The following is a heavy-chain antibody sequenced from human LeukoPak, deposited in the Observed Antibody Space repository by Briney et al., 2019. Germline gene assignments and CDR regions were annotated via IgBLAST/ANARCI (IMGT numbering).Heavy chain of an antibody. V-gene: IGHV4-39*01. Sequence: PSETLSLTCTVSGGSISSSSYYWAWIREPPGKGLEWIGSIYYSGSTYYNPSLKSRVTTSVDTSKNQFSLKLSSVTAADTAVYYCATTVTGGYYYGMDIWGQGTTVTVSS. J-gene: IGHJ6*02. D-gene: IGHD2-8*02. CDR1: GGSISSSSYY. CDR3: ATTVTGGYYYGMDI. CDR2: IYYSGST.